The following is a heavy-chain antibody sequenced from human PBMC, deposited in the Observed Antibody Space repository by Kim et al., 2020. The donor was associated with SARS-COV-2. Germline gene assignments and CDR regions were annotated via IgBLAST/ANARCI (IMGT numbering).Heavy chain of an antibody. J-gene: IGHJ6*02. Sequence: GGSLRLSCAASGFTFSSYAMSWVRQAPGKGLEWVSAISGSGGSTYYADSVKGRFTISRDNSKNTLYLQMNSLRAEDTAVYYCAKARSPGYCSSTSCYHRYYYYYYGMDVWGQGTTVTVSS. CDR1: GFTFSSYA. D-gene: IGHD2-2*01. CDR3: AKARSPGYCSSTSCYHRYYYYYYGMDV. V-gene: IGHV3-23*01. CDR2: ISGSGGST.